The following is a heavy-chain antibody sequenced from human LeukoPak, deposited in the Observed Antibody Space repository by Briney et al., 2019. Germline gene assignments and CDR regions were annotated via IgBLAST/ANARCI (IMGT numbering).Heavy chain of an antibody. J-gene: IGHJ5*02. CDR2: IYYSGST. CDR1: GGSISSSSYY. CDR3: ARTYYYGSGSYGFDP. Sequence: PSETLSLTCTVSGGSISSSSYYWGWIRQPPGKGLEWIGSIYYSGSTYYNPSLKSRVTISVDTSKNQFSLKLSSVTAADTAVYYCARTYYYGSGSYGFDPWGQGTLVTVSS. V-gene: IGHV4-39*07. D-gene: IGHD3-10*01.